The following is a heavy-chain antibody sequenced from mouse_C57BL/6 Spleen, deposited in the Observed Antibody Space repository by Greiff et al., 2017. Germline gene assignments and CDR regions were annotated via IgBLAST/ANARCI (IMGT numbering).Heavy chain of an antibody. J-gene: IGHJ4*01. Sequence: VQLQESGPGLVAPSQSLSITCTVSGFSLTSYGVHWVRQPPGKGLEWLVVIWSDGSTTYNSALKSRLSISKDNSKSQVFLKMNSLQTDDTAMYYCARQTYGSSYEDAMDYWGQGTSVTVSS. CDR1: GFSLTSYG. D-gene: IGHD1-1*01. CDR2: IWSDGST. V-gene: IGHV2-6-1*01. CDR3: ARQTYGSSYEDAMDY.